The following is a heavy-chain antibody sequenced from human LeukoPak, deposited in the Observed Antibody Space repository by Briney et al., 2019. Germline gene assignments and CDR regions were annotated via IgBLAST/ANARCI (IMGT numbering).Heavy chain of an antibody. CDR1: GFTFSSYG. Sequence: GGSLRLSCAASGFTFSSYGMHWVRQAPGKGLEWVAVISYDGSNKYYADSVKGRFTISRDNSKNTLYLQMNSLRAEDTAVYYCAKDRYSGYDFLHYFDYWGQGTLVTVSS. CDR2: ISYDGSNK. CDR3: AKDRYSGYDFLHYFDY. J-gene: IGHJ4*02. V-gene: IGHV3-30*18. D-gene: IGHD5-12*01.